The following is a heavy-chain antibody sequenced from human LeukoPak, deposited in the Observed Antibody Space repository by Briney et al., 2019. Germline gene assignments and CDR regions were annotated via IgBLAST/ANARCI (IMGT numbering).Heavy chain of an antibody. CDR2: INHSGST. Sequence: SETLSLTCAVYGGTFSGYYWSWIRQPPGKGLEWIGEINHSGSTNYNPSLKSRVTISVDTPKNQFSLKLSSVTAADTAVYYCGRGRYYDSSGYYGYFDYWGQGTLVTVSS. CDR1: GGTFSGYY. J-gene: IGHJ4*02. D-gene: IGHD3-22*01. V-gene: IGHV4-34*01. CDR3: GRGRYYDSSGYYGYFDY.